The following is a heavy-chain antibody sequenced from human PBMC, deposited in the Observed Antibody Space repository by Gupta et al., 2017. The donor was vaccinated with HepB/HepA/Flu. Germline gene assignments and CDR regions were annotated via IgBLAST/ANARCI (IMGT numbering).Heavy chain of an antibody. CDR1: GFTSSGAP. CDR2: IKRQGDDYAT. Sequence: EVQLVESGGGLVHPGGSLKVSCAAAGFTSSGAPIPWLRQASDKGLEWIGRIKRQGDDYATEYAASVKGRFTISRDDSRNTAYLKMNSLKTDDTAVYYCTRLFGDGWFDPWGRGTLVTVSS. J-gene: IGHJ5*02. V-gene: IGHV3-73*02. CDR3: TRLFGDGWFDP. D-gene: IGHD3-10*01.